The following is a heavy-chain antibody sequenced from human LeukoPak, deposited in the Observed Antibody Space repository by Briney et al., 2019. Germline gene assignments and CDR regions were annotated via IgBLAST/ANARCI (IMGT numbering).Heavy chain of an antibody. V-gene: IGHV3-48*01. J-gene: IGHJ3*02. CDR1: GFTFSSYS. CDR2: ISSSSSTI. CDR3: ARESAYCGGDCYPNLNAFDI. Sequence: PGGSLRLSCAASGFTFSSYSMNWVRQAPGKGLEWVSYISSSSSTIYYADSVKGRFTISRDNAKNSLYLQMNSLRAEDTAVYYCARESAYCGGDCYPNLNAFDIWGQGTMVTVSS. D-gene: IGHD2-21*01.